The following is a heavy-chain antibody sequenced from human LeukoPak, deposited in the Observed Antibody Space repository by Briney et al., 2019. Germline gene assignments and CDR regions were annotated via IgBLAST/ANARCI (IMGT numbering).Heavy chain of an antibody. CDR1: GGSISSGSYY. D-gene: IGHD3-3*01. CDR3: ARGLLRFLDP. Sequence: SQTLSLTCTVSGGSISSGSYYWSWIRQPAGKGLEWIGRIYTSGSTNYNPSLKSRVTISVDTSKNQFSLKLSSVTAADTAVYYCARGLLRFLDPWGQGTLVTVSS. V-gene: IGHV4-61*02. CDR2: IYTSGST. J-gene: IGHJ5*02.